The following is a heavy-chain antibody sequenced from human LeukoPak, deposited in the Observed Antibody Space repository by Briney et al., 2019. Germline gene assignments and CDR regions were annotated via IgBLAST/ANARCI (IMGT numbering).Heavy chain of an antibody. CDR3: AREGPDVGATSGAFDI. V-gene: IGHV1-18*01. Sequence: ASVKVSCKASGGTFSSYAISWVRQAPGQGLEWMGWISAYNGNTNYAQKLQGRVTMTTDTSTSTAYMELRSLRSDDTAVYYCAREGPDVGATSGAFDIWGQGTMVTVSS. J-gene: IGHJ3*02. D-gene: IGHD1-26*01. CDR1: GGTFSSYA. CDR2: ISAYNGNT.